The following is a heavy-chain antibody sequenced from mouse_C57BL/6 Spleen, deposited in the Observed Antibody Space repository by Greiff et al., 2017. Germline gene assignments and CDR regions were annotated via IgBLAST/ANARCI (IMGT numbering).Heavy chain of an antibody. Sequence: EVQLQQSGPELVKPGASVKISCKASGYTFTDYYMNWVKQSHGKSLEWIGDINPNNGGTSYNQKFKGKATLTVDKSSSTAYMELRSLTSEDSAVYYCARGGYYLFAYWGQGTLVTVSA. D-gene: IGHD2-3*01. CDR3: ARGGYYLFAY. CDR1: GYTFTDYY. V-gene: IGHV1-26*01. J-gene: IGHJ3*01. CDR2: INPNNGGT.